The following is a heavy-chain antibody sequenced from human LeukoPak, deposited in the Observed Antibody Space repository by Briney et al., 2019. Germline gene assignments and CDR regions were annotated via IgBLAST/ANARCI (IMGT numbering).Heavy chain of an antibody. J-gene: IGHJ4*02. Sequence: PGGSLRLSCAASGFTFSSYAMHWARQAPGKGLEWVAVISYDGSNKYYADSVKGRFTISRDNSKNTVYLQMNSLRAEETAVYYCARDSPWFEYWGQGTLVTVSS. CDR1: GFTFSSYA. V-gene: IGHV3-30-3*01. CDR2: ISYDGSNK. CDR3: ARDSPWFEY.